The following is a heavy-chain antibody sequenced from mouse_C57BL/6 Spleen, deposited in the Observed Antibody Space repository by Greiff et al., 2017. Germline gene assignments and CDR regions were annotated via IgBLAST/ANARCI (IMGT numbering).Heavy chain of an antibody. Sequence: VQLKQSGPELVRPGASVKLSCTASGYTIKDDYMNWVKQSPEQGLEWIGWIDPENGVTGYASKFQGKATITVDTSSSTAYLQLRSLTSEDTAVYYCAGNYYAMDYWGQGTSVTVSS. J-gene: IGHJ4*01. CDR2: IDPENGVT. D-gene: IGHD2-1*01. CDR1: GYTIKDDY. V-gene: IGHV14-4*01. CDR3: AGNYYAMDY.